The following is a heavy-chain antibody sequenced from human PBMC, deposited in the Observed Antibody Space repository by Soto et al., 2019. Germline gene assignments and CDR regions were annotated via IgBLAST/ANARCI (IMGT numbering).Heavy chain of an antibody. CDR3: ARGKLPTRKIGYYYGSGSYRRWFDP. V-gene: IGHV4-39*01. CDR1: NGSISSRSSY. J-gene: IGHJ5*02. Sequence: SETLSLTCTVSNGSISSRSSYWGWIRQTPGKGLEWIGSIYYIGNTYYNPSLKSRVTISIDTSKTQFSLKLNSVTAADTAVYYCARGKLPTRKIGYYYGSGSYRRWFDPWGQGTLVTVSS. D-gene: IGHD3-10*01. CDR2: IYYIGNT.